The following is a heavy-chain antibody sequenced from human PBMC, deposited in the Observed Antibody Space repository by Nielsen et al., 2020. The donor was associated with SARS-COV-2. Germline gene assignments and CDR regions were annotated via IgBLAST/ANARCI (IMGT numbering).Heavy chain of an antibody. CDR3: ANLYGSGSYLKYFQH. D-gene: IGHD3-10*01. CDR1: GFTFSSYS. V-gene: IGHV3-21*01. J-gene: IGHJ1*01. Sequence: GESLKISCAASGFTFSSYSMNWVRQAPGKGLEWVSSISSSSSYIYYADSVKGRFTISRDNAKNSLYLQMNSLRAEDTAVYYCANLYGSGSYLKYFQHWGQGTWSPSPQ. CDR2: ISSSSSYI.